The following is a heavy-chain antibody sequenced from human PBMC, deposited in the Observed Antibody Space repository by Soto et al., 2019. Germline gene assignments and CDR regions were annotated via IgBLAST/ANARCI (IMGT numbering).Heavy chain of an antibody. CDR3: ATRISMVRGVSLDY. D-gene: IGHD3-10*01. Sequence: EVQLVESGGGLIQPGGSLRLSCAASGFTVSSSYMSWDRQAPGKALEWVSVIYSGGGTYYADSVKGRFTISRDNSKNTLYLQMNSLRAEDTAVYYCATRISMVRGVSLDYWGQGTLVTVSS. J-gene: IGHJ4*02. V-gene: IGHV3-66*01. CDR1: GFTVSSSY. CDR2: IYSGGGT.